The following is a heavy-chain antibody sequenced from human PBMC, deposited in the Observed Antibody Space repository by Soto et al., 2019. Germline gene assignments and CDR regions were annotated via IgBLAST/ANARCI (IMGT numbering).Heavy chain of an antibody. CDR1: GYTFTGYC. CDR2: INPNSGGT. V-gene: IGHV1-2*04. D-gene: IGHD3-10*01. Sequence: ASVKVSCKASGYTFTGYCMHWVRQAPGQGLEWMGWINPNSGGTNYAQKFQGWVTMTRDTSISTAYMELSRLRSDGTAVYYCARALPRRLSYYYGSGDAFDIWGQGTMVTVSS. J-gene: IGHJ3*02. CDR3: ARALPRRLSYYYGSGDAFDI.